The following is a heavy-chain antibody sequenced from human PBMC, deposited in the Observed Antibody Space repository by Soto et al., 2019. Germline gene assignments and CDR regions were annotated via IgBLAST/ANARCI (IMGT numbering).Heavy chain of an antibody. CDR3: PHFYASGHI. CDR1: GGSISSSTYY. CDR2: LQYSGGT. V-gene: IGHV4-39*01. D-gene: IGHD3-10*01. Sequence: QLQLQESGPGLVKPSETLSLTCTVSGGSISSSTYYWAWIRQPPGKGLEYIGSLQYSGGTYYNPTLTSRVTISVDTSKTQFSLKMTSVTAADTAVYYCPHFYASGHIWGQGTLVTVSS. J-gene: IGHJ4*02.